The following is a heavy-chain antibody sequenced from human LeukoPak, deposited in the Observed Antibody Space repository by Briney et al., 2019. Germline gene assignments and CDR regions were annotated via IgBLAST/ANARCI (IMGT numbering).Heavy chain of an antibody. J-gene: IGHJ3*02. CDR2: IYYSGST. D-gene: IGHD3-16*02. V-gene: IGHV4-38-2*02. CDR1: GYSISSGYF. Sequence: PSETLSLTCTVSGYSISSGYFWAWIRQPPGKGLEWIGSIYYSGSTYYNPSLKSRVTISVDTSKNQFSLKLSSVTAADTAVYYCARQGYHDAFDIWGQGTMVTVSS. CDR3: ARQGYHDAFDI.